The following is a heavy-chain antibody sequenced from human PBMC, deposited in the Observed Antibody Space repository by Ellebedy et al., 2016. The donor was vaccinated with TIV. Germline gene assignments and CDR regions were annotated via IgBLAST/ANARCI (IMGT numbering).Heavy chain of an antibody. J-gene: IGHJ4*02. CDR2: IYTSGRK. D-gene: IGHD2-15*01. V-gene: IGHV3-53*04. Sequence: GESLKISCAVSGVVVSGDYMAWVRQAPGKGLEWLSVIYTSGRKFYADSVKGRFTISRQDSDNTVSLELNNLRPEDTAVYYCARGVPFCAGGSSYSRWGQGTLVTVSS. CDR1: GVVVSGDY. CDR3: ARGVPFCAGGSSYSR.